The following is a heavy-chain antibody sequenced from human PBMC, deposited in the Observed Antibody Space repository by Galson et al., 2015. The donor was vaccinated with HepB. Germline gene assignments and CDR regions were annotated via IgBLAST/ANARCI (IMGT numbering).Heavy chain of an antibody. CDR1: GFTFTSFA. J-gene: IGHJ4*02. CDR3: ARDLGAGKYFDH. CDR2: ITGSGHNI. Sequence: SLRLSCAGSGFTFTSFALSWVRQAPGKGLEWVAAITGSGHNIYYADSVKGRFTISRDNSRNTMYLQMNSLRAEDTAVYYCARDLGAGKYFDHWGQGILVTVSS. D-gene: IGHD3-10*01. V-gene: IGHV3-23*01.